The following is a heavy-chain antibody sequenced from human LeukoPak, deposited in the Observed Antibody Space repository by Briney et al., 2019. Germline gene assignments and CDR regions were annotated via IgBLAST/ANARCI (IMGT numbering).Heavy chain of an antibody. D-gene: IGHD1-14*01. V-gene: IGHV3-53*01. Sequence: PVGSVRLSCAASGFTVITNDMTWVRQAPGKGLEWVSVLYSDGNTKYADSVQGRFTISRDNSKNTLYLEMNSLSPDDTAVYYCARGVEPLAANTLAYWGQGTLVTVSS. J-gene: IGHJ4*02. CDR2: LYSDGNT. CDR3: ARGVEPLAANTLAY. CDR1: GFTVITND.